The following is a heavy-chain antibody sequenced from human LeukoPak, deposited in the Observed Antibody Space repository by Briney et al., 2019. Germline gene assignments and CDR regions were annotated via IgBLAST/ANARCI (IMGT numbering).Heavy chain of an antibody. V-gene: IGHV4-59*08. D-gene: IGHD2-21*02. CDR1: GGSISSYY. CDR2: IYYSGST. J-gene: IGHJ5*02. CDR3: ARHDYEAYCGGDCYSIPYWFDP. Sequence: SETLSLTCTVSGGSISSYYWSWIRQPPGKGLEWIGYIYYSGSTNYNPSLKSRVTISVDTSKNQFSLKLSSVTAADTAVYYCARHDYEAYCGGDCYSIPYWFDPWGQGTLVTASS.